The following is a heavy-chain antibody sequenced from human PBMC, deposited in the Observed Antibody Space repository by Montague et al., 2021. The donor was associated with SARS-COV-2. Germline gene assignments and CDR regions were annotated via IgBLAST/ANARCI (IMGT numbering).Heavy chain of an antibody. D-gene: IGHD3-3*01. Sequence: SETLSLTCAVSGGSISSREWWSWVRQPPGKGLEWIGEIHQSESGSTNSNSSLKSRVTISIDQSKNYSSLNLTSMTAADTAVYYCGGTWVYFSPVDVWGQGTTVIVSS. CDR2: IHQSESGST. CDR3: GGTWVYFSPVDV. CDR1: GGSISSREW. J-gene: IGHJ6*02. V-gene: IGHV4-4*02.